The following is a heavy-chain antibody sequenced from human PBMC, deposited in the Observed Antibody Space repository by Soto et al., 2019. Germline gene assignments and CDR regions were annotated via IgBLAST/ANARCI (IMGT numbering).Heavy chain of an antibody. Sequence: QTGGSLRLSCAAAGFDFEDYAMHWVRQVPGKGLEWVSLTNSDGTDSYYADSVKGRFTISRDNAKTTLYLQMDRLRPEDTALYFCAKSLYYYDSSPLDHWGQGTLVTVSS. J-gene: IGHJ4*02. CDR2: TNSDGTDS. D-gene: IGHD3-22*01. CDR1: GFDFEDYA. CDR3: AKSLYYYDSSPLDH. V-gene: IGHV3-43D*04.